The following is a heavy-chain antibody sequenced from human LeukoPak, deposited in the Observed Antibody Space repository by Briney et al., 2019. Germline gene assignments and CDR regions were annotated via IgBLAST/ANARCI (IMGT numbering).Heavy chain of an antibody. J-gene: IGHJ4*02. D-gene: IGHD5-24*01. CDR2: IKQDGSEK. CDR3: ARGSRWQNPGGGH. Sequence: QPGGSLRLSCAASGFTFSNYWMSWVRQAPGKGLEWVAKIKQDGSEKYYVDSVKGRFTISRDNAKNSLYLQMNSLRAEDTAVYYCARGSRWQNPGGGHWGQGTLVTVSS. CDR1: GFTFSNYW. V-gene: IGHV3-7*01.